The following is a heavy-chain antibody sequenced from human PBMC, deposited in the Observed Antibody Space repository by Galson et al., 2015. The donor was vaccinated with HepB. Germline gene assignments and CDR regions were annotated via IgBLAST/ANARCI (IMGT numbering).Heavy chain of an antibody. Sequence: SLRLSCAASGFTFSSYGMHWVRQAPGKGLEWVAVISYDGSNKYYADSVKGRFTISRDNSKNTLYLQMNSLRAEDTAVYYCAKDRGFVVVTARLGGYFQHWGQGTLVTVSS. D-gene: IGHD2-21*02. V-gene: IGHV3-30*18. CDR1: GFTFSSYG. CDR3: AKDRGFVVVTARLGGYFQH. CDR2: ISYDGSNK. J-gene: IGHJ1*01.